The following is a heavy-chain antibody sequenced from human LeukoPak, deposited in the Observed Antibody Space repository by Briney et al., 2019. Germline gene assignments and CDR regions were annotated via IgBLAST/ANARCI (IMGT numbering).Heavy chain of an antibody. CDR1: GGSISRYY. V-gene: IGHV4-59*01. Sequence: SETLSLTCTASGGSISRYYWSWIRQPPGKGLEWIGYIYYSGSTNYNPSLKSRVTISVDTSKNQFSLKLSSVTAADPAVYYCARVELPRGYYLHYWVQGTLVTVSS. D-gene: IGHD1-26*01. CDR2: IYYSGST. J-gene: IGHJ4*02. CDR3: ARVELPRGYYLHY.